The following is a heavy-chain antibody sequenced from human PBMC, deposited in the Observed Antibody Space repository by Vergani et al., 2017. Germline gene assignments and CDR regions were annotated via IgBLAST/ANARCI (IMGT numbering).Heavy chain of an antibody. V-gene: IGHV1-2*02. J-gene: IGHJ6*01. Sequence: QVHLVQSGGELKKPGASVKVSCQASGYTFTAYQMHWVRQAPGQGLEWMGWVNSNTGGTSYAQKFQGRVTMTRDASSNTVQMELTSLTSDDSAVYYCARLRWSGESTYGMDVWGEAATVAVSP. CDR3: ARLRWSGESTYGMDV. CDR1: GYTFTAYQ. CDR2: VNSNTGGT. D-gene: IGHD3-10*01.